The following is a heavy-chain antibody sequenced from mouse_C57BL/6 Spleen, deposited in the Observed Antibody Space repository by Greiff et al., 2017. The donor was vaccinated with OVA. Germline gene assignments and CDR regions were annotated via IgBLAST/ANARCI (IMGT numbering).Heavy chain of an antibody. J-gene: IGHJ4*01. CDR3: TRNGSDGYYAMDY. Sequence: EVKLMESGGGLVKPGGSLKLSCAASGFTFSDSGMHWVRQAPEKGLEWVAYISSGSSTIYYADTVKGRFTISRDNAKNTLFLQMTSLRSEDTAMYYCTRNGSDGYYAMDYWGKGTSVTVSS. CDR1: GFTFSDSG. D-gene: IGHD1-1*02. CDR2: ISSGSSTI. V-gene: IGHV5-17*01.